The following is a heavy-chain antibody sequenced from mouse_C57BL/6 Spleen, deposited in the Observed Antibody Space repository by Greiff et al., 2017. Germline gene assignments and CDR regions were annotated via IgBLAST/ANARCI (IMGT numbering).Heavy chain of an antibody. CDR2: IYPGSGST. V-gene: IGHV1-55*01. J-gene: IGHJ2*01. CDR3: ARDCDY. Sequence: VQLQQPGAELVKPGASVKMSCKASGYTFTSYWITWVKQRPGQGLEWIGDIYPGSGSTNYNEKFKSKATLTGDTSSSPAYMQLSSLTSEDSAVYYCARDCDYWGQGTTLTVSS. CDR1: GYTFTSYW.